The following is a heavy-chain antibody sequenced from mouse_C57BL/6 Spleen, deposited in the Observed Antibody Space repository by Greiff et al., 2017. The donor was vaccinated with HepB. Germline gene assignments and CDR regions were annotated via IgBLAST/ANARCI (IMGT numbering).Heavy chain of an antibody. Sequence: QVQLQQPGAELVRPGTSVKLSCKASGYTFTSYWMHWVKQRPGQGLEWIGVIDPSDSYTNYNQKFKGKATLTVDTSSSTAYMQLSSLTSEDSAVYYCARCGGNYYGSSYGDYFDYWGQGTTLTVSS. J-gene: IGHJ2*01. CDR2: IDPSDSYT. CDR3: ARCGGNYYGSSYGDYFDY. D-gene: IGHD1-1*01. V-gene: IGHV1-59*01. CDR1: GYTFTSYW.